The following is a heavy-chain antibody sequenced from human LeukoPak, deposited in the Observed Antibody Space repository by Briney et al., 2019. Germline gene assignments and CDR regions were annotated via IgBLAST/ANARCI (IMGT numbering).Heavy chain of an antibody. Sequence: GGSLRLSCAASGFTFSSYGMHWVRQAPGKGLEWVAVISYDGSNKYYADSVKGRFTISRDNSKNTLYLQMNSLRAEDTAVYYCARDTQNSGSYYFDYWGQGTLVTVSS. J-gene: IGHJ4*02. CDR3: ARDTQNSGSYYFDY. D-gene: IGHD1-26*01. CDR2: ISYDGSNK. CDR1: GFTFSSYG. V-gene: IGHV3-30*03.